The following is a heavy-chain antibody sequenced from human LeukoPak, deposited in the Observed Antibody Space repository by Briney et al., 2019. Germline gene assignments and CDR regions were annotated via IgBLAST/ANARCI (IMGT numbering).Heavy chain of an antibody. J-gene: IGHJ4*02. D-gene: IGHD3-3*01. V-gene: IGHV3-23*01. CDR3: AKDLGIRSSIEYYFDY. Sequence: GGSLRLSCAASGFTFSSYAMSWVRQAPGKGLEWVSAISGSGGSTYYADSVKGRFTISRDNSKNTLYLQMNSLRAEDTAVYCCAKDLGIRSSIEYYFDYWGQGTLVTVSS. CDR2: ISGSGGST. CDR1: GFTFSSYA.